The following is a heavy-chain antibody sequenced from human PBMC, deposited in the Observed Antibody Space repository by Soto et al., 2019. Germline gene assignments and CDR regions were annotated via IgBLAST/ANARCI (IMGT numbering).Heavy chain of an antibody. Sequence: QVQLVESGGGVVQPGRSLRLSCAASGFTFSSYGMHWVRQAPGKGLEWVAVIWYDGSNKYYADSVKGRFTISRDNSKNTLYLQMNRLRAEDTAVYYCAKGAVEWELQTPMYYYYYGMDVWGQGTTVTVSS. CDR2: IWYDGSNK. D-gene: IGHD1-26*01. CDR3: AKGAVEWELQTPMYYYYYGMDV. V-gene: IGHV3-33*06. J-gene: IGHJ6*02. CDR1: GFTFSSYG.